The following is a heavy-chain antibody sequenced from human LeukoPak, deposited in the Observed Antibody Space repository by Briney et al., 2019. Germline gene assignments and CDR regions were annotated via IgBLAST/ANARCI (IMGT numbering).Heavy chain of an antibody. CDR1: GFSFSSYA. D-gene: IGHD6-13*01. Sequence: GGSLRLSCAASGFSFSSYAMSWVRQAPGKGLEWVSAISGSGGSTYYADSVKGRFTISRDNSKNTLYLQMNSLRAEDTAVYYCAKDAPGSSSWSYYFDYWGQGTLVTVSS. CDR3: AKDAPGSSSWSYYFDY. J-gene: IGHJ4*02. CDR2: ISGSGGST. V-gene: IGHV3-23*01.